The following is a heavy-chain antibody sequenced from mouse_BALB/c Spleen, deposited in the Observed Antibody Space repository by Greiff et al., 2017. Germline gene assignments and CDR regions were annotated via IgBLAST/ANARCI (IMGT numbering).Heavy chain of an antibody. CDR2: ISYSGST. CDR1: GYSITSDYA. V-gene: IGHV3-2*02. D-gene: IGHD4-1*01. J-gene: IGHJ2*01. CDR3: ASNWYYFDY. Sequence: EVKLVESGPGLVKPSQSLSLTCTVTGYSITSDYAWNWIRQFPGNKLEWMGYISYSGSTSYNPSLKSRISITRDTSKNQFFLQLNSVTTEDTATYYCASNWYYFDYWGQGTTLTVSS.